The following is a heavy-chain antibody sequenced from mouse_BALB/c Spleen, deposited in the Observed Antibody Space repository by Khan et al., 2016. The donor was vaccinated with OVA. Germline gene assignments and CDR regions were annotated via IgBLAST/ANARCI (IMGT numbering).Heavy chain of an antibody. CDR3: ARSGGNFHWYFDV. Sequence: VQLKESGGGLVQPGGSRKLSCAASGFTFSSFGMHWVRQAPKKGLEWVAYISSGSSTIYYVDTVKGRFTISRDNPKNTLFLQMTSLRSEDTAMYYCARSGGNFHWYFDVWGAGTSATVSA. CDR1: GFTFSSFG. CDR2: ISSGSSTI. D-gene: IGHD2-1*01. J-gene: IGHJ1*01. V-gene: IGHV5-17*02.